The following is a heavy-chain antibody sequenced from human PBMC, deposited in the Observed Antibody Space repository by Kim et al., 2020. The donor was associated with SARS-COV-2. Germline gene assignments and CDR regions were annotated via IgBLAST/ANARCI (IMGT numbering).Heavy chain of an antibody. CDR3: ARVYGSGSYYNPFDY. CDR1: GFTFSSYA. V-gene: IGHV3-30-3*01. Sequence: GGSLRLSCAASGFTFSSYAMHWVRQAPGKGLEWVAVISYDGSNKYYADSVKGRFTISRDNSKNTLYLQMKSLRAEDTAVYYCARVYGSGSYYNPFDYWGQGTLVTVSS. D-gene: IGHD3-10*01. CDR2: ISYDGSNK. J-gene: IGHJ4*02.